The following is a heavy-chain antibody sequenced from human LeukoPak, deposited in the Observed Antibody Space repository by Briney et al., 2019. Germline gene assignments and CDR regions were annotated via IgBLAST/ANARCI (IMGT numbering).Heavy chain of an antibody. Sequence: PWVKVSCKASGYTFTGYYIHWVRQAPGQGLEWMGWINPSSGGTNYAQKFQDRVTMTRDTSISTAYMELSRLRSDDAAVYYCARDLSYYGSGISYFDFWGQGTLVTVSS. V-gene: IGHV1-2*02. J-gene: IGHJ4*02. D-gene: IGHD3-10*01. CDR2: INPSSGGT. CDR3: ARDLSYYGSGISYFDF. CDR1: GYTFTGYY.